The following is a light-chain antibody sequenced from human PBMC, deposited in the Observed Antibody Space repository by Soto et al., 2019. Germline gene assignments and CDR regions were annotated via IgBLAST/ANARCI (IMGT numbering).Light chain of an antibody. J-gene: IGLJ2*01. CDR2: DNN. Sequence: QLVLTQPPSVSGAPGQRVTISCTGSSSNIAAGYDVYWYQQLPGTAPKLLISDNNNRPSGVPDRFSGSNSGASASLAITGLQTEDEADYYCQSYDSSLRVVFGGGTKLTVL. V-gene: IGLV1-40*01. CDR1: SSNIAAGYD. CDR3: QSYDSSLRVV.